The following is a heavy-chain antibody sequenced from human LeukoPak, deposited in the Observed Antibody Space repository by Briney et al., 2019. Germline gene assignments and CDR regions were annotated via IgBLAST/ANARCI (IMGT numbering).Heavy chain of an antibody. CDR2: IYYSGST. Sequence: PSETLSLTCTVSGGSISSGGYYWSWIRQHPGKGLEWIGYIYYSGSTYYNPSLKSRVTISVDTSKNQFSLKLSSVTAADTAVYYCARATRRGVGPRIGYGKDFDYWGQGTLVTVSS. D-gene: IGHD4-17*01. CDR3: ARATRRGVGPRIGYGKDFDY. CDR1: GGSISSGGYY. V-gene: IGHV4-31*03. J-gene: IGHJ4*02.